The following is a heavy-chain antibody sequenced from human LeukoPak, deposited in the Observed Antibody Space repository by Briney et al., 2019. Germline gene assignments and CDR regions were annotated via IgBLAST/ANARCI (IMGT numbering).Heavy chain of an antibody. CDR1: GYTFTYRY. CDR2: ITPFNGNT. V-gene: IGHV1-45*02. J-gene: IGHJ4*02. Sequence: SVKVSCKASGYTFTYRYLHWVRQAPGQALEWMGWITPFNGNTNYAQKFQDRVTVTRDTSTSTVYMELSSLRSEDTSIYYCAKIAARDTGEGYWGQGTPVTASS. D-gene: IGHD6-6*01. CDR3: AKIAARDTGEGY.